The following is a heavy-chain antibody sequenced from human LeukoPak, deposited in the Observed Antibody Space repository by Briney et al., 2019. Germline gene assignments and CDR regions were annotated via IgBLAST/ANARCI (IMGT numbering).Heavy chain of an antibody. V-gene: IGHV3-23*01. CDR3: AKHWGRATVNYFDY. CDR1: GFTFSSYA. CDR2: ISGSGGST. Sequence: GGSLRLSCAASGFTFSSYAMSWVRLAPGKGLEWVSAISGSGGSTYYADSVKGRFTISRDNSKNTLYLQMNSLRAEDTAVYYCAKHWGRATVNYFDYWGQGTLVTVSS. D-gene: IGHD3-16*01. J-gene: IGHJ4*02.